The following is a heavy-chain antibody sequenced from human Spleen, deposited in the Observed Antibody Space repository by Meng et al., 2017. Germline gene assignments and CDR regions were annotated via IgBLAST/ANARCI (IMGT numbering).Heavy chain of an antibody. V-gene: IGHV3-15*01. CDR1: GFIFNNAW. J-gene: IGHJ4*02. CDR3: TTGWSSKDY. Sequence: VQLVESGVGLVKPGGSFRLSCAASGFIFNNAWMSWVRQAPGKGLEWVGRIKSNTDGGTTDYAAPVKGRFTISRDDSKTTLYLQMNSLKTEDTAVYYCTTGWSSKDYWGQGTLVTVSS. D-gene: IGHD2-8*01. CDR2: IKSNTDGGTT.